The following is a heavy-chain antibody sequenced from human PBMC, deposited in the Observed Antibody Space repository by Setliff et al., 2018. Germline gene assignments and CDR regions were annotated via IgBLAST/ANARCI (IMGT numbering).Heavy chain of an antibody. Sequence: PSEILSLTCTVSGYSISSGHYWGWIRQPPGKGLEWIGSISHSGSTYYNPSLRSRVTISLDTSKNQFSPKLTSVTAADTAVYYCAGGRRYDYGWDFDYWGQGTLVTVSS. J-gene: IGHJ4*02. D-gene: IGHD4-17*01. V-gene: IGHV4-38-2*02. CDR1: GYSISSGHY. CDR2: ISHSGST. CDR3: AGGRRYDYGWDFDY.